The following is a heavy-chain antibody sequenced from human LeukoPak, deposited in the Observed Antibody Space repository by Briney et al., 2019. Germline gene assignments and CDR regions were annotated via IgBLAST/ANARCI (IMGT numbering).Heavy chain of an antibody. D-gene: IGHD3-10*01. CDR3: ARAGSGAAADPFDY. Sequence: SETLSLTCAVYGGSFSGHYWSWIRQPPGKGLKWIGEINHSGGINYNPSLKSRVTISVDTSKNQFSLKLSSVTAADTAVYYCARAGSGAAADPFDYWGHGTLVTVSS. CDR2: INHSGGI. CDR1: GGSFSGHY. V-gene: IGHV4-34*01. J-gene: IGHJ4*01.